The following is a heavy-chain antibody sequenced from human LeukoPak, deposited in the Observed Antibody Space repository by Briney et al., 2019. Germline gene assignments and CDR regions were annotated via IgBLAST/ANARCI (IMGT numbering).Heavy chain of an antibody. V-gene: IGHV3-7*01. CDR3: ARDAPFVRAGFDR. CDR2: TKQDGGEK. Sequence: QPGGSLRHSPAPPRVTFSNFWVSSVRQAPGERLGRVANTKQDGGEKNYVDSVKGRFTISRDNSKNPLYLQMNSLRVEDTAVYYCARDAPFVRAGFDRWGQGTLVTVSS. CDR1: RVTFSNFW. J-gene: IGHJ4*02.